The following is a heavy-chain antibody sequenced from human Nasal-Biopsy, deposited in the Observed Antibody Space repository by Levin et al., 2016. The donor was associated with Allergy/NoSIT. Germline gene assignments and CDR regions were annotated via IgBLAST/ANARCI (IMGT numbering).Heavy chain of an antibody. CDR2: ISFDGSHI. D-gene: IGHD1-26*01. V-gene: IGHV3-30*18. J-gene: IGHJ2*01. CDR1: GFNFRNYG. CDR3: AKDRRELRRDWYFDL. Sequence: GGSLRLSCAASGFNFRNYGMHWVRQAPGKGLEWVAVISFDGSHIYYADSVEGRFTISRDSPTNTLYLQMDTLTVEDTAVYYCAKDRRELRRDWYFDLWGRGTLVTVSS.